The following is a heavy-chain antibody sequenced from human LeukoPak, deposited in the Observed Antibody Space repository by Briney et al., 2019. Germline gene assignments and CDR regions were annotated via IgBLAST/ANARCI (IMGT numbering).Heavy chain of an antibody. D-gene: IGHD5-24*01. V-gene: IGHV4-4*07. CDR1: GGSFSSYS. Sequence: PSETLSLTCTVSGGSFSSYSWSWIRQPAGKRLEWIGRIYTSGSTNYNPSLKSRVTISVDTSKNQFSLKLSSVTAADTAVYFCARDQRWLQSWTFDYWGQGALVTVSS. CDR2: IYTSGST. J-gene: IGHJ4*02. CDR3: ARDQRWLQSWTFDY.